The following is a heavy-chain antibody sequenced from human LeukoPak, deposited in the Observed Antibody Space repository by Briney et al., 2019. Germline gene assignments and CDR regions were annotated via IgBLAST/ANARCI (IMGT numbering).Heavy chain of an antibody. CDR1: GFTFDDYA. Sequence: GRSLRLSCAASGFTFDDYAMLWVRQAPGKGLEWVSGISWNSGSIGYADSVKGRFTISRDNAKNSLYLQMNSLRAEDTAVYYCARDGRGVGAQELWAAFDIWGQGTMVTVSS. CDR3: ARDGRGVGAQELWAAFDI. CDR2: ISWNSGSI. D-gene: IGHD1-26*01. V-gene: IGHV3-9*01. J-gene: IGHJ3*02.